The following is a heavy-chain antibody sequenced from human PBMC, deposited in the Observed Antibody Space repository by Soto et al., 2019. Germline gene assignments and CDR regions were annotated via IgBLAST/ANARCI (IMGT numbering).Heavy chain of an antibody. CDR3: AKDKNYNYYVMDV. V-gene: IGHV3-30-3*01. Sequence: QVQLVESGGGVVQPGRSLRLSCAASGFTFRSYTMHWVRQAPGKGLEWVAVISYDGSNKYYADSVKGRFTLSRDNSKNTLYLQVNSLRPDDTAVYYCAKDKNYNYYVMDVWGQGTTVTVSS. CDR1: GFTFRSYT. J-gene: IGHJ6*02. CDR2: ISYDGSNK.